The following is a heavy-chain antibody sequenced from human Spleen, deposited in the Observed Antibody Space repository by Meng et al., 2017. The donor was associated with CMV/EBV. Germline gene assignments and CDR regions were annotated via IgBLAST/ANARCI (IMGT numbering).Heavy chain of an antibody. J-gene: IGHJ4*02. D-gene: IGHD1-1*01. Sequence: KVSCKAYGYTFTSYDISWVRQAPGQGLEWLGWISTYNGNTNYAQKLQGRVTMTTDTSTSTAYMELRSLRSDDTAVYYCARSYNWHFDYWGQGTLVTVSS. CDR2: ISTYNGNT. V-gene: IGHV1-18*01. CDR1: GYTFTSYD. CDR3: ARSYNWHFDY.